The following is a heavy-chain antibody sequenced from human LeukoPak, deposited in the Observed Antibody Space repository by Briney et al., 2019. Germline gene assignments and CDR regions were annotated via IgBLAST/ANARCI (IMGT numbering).Heavy chain of an antibody. V-gene: IGHV1-18*01. CDR3: ARDVLSEQLLGLFDY. CDR2: ISAYNGNT. J-gene: IGHJ4*02. CDR1: GYSFTSYA. D-gene: IGHD6-13*01. Sequence: ASVKVSCTASGYSFTSYAISWVRQAPGQGLEWMGWISAYNGNTNYAQKLQGRVTMTTDTSTSTAYMELRSLRSDDTAVYYCARDVLSEQLLGLFDYXGQGTLXXVSS.